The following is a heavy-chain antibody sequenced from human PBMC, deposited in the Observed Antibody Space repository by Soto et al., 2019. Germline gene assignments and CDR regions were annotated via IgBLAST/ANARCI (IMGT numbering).Heavy chain of an antibody. CDR3: ARDNYDGSGYYFPDY. CDR1: GYTFSSYG. J-gene: IGHJ4*02. D-gene: IGHD3-22*01. Sequence: QVQLAQSGAEVKKPGASVKVSCKASGYTFSSYGFTWVRQAPGQGLEWMGWISGYDGDTKYAQNFQARVTMTTDTSTSTAYMELRSLRSADKAVSYCARDNYDGSGYYFPDYWGQGTLVTVSS. CDR2: ISGYDGDT. V-gene: IGHV1-18*01.